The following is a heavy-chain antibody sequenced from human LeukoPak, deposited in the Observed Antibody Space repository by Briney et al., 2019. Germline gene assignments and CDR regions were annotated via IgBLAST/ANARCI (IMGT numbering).Heavy chain of an antibody. CDR3: AKDLGMTTVTYYFDY. CDR1: GFTSSSYG. D-gene: IGHD4-17*01. V-gene: IGHV3-30*18. CDR2: ISYDGSNK. Sequence: GGSLRLSCAASGFTSSSYGMHWARQAPGKGLEWVAVISYDGSNKYYADSVKGRFTISRDNSKNTLYLQMNSLRAEDTAVYYCAKDLGMTTVTYYFDYWGQGTLVTVSS. J-gene: IGHJ4*02.